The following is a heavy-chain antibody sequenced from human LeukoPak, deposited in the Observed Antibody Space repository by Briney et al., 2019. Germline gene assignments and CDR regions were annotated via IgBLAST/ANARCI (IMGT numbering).Heavy chain of an antibody. CDR1: GGSISSYY. D-gene: IGHD2-2*01. Sequence: SETLSLTCTVSGGSISSYYWSWIRQPAGKGLEWIGRIYTSGSTNYNPSLKSRVTMSVDTSKNQFSLKLSSVTAADTAVYYCARGVEDIVVEPGNWFDPWGQGTLVTVSS. V-gene: IGHV4-4*07. CDR2: IYTSGST. J-gene: IGHJ5*02. CDR3: ARGVEDIVVEPGNWFDP.